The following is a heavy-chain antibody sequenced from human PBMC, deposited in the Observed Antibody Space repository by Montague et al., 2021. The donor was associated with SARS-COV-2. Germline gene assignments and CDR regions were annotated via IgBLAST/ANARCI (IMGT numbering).Heavy chain of an antibody. D-gene: IGHD5-12*01. J-gene: IGHJ4*02. CDR2: IYRSGSP. V-gene: IGHV4-61*02. CDR1: GGSISRGYYY. Sequence: TLSLTCTVSGGSISRGYYYWSWIRLPAGKGLEWIGRIYRSGSPNYNPSLESRVALSVDTSRNQFSMKMTSVTAADTAMYYCARGVDKGVVTVKGGFDSWGQGTLVIVSS. CDR3: ARGVDKGVVTVKGGFDS.